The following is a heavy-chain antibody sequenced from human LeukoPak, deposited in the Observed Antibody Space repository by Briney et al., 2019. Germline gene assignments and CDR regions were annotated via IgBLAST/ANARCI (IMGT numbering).Heavy chain of an antibody. V-gene: IGHV3-21*01. CDR3: ASVSPRDYYYYYMDV. CDR1: GFTFSSYS. J-gene: IGHJ6*03. Sequence: GGSLRLSCAASGFTFSSYSMNWVRQAPGKGLEWVSSISSSSSYIYYADSVKGRFTISRDNAKNSLYLQMNSLRAEDTAVYYCASVSPRDYYYYYMDVWGKGTTVTVS. CDR2: ISSSSSYI.